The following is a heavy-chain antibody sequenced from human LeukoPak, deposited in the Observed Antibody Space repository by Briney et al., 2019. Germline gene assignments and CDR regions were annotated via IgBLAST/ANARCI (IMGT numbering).Heavy chain of an antibody. D-gene: IGHD2-15*01. CDR1: GGSISSGSYY. V-gene: IGHV4-61*02. CDR3: AREVVAAATAFDP. Sequence: PSETLSLTCTVSGGSISSGSYYWSWIRQPAGKGLEWIGRIYTSGSTNYNPSLKSRFTISVDTSKNQFSLKLSSVTAADTAVYYCAREVVAAATAFDPWGQGTLVTVSS. J-gene: IGHJ5*02. CDR2: IYTSGST.